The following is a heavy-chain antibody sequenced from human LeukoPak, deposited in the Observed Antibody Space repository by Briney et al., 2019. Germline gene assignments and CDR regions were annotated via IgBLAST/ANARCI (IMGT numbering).Heavy chain of an antibody. Sequence: GGSLRLSCAASGFTFSDYYMSWIRQAPGKGLEWVSSISSSSSYIYYADSVKGRFTISRDNAKNSLYLQMNSLRAEDTAVYYCATVRGGITLDYWGQGTLVTVSS. CDR1: GFTFSDYY. CDR2: ISSSSSYI. J-gene: IGHJ4*02. D-gene: IGHD3-10*01. V-gene: IGHV3-11*06. CDR3: ATVRGGITLDY.